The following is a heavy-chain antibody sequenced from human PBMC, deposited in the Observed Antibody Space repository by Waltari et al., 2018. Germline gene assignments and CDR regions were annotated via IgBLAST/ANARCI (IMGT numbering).Heavy chain of an antibody. V-gene: IGHV3-21*01. CDR3: ASLVGATSSNYYYYMDV. CDR2: ISSSSSYI. Sequence: EVQLVESGGGLVKPGGSLRLSCAASGFTFSSYSMHWVRQAPGKGLEWVSSISSSSSYIYYEDSVKGRYTIARDNAKNSLYLQMNSLRAEDTAVYYCASLVGATSSNYYYYMDVWGKGTTVTVSS. J-gene: IGHJ6*03. D-gene: IGHD1-26*01. CDR1: GFTFSSYS.